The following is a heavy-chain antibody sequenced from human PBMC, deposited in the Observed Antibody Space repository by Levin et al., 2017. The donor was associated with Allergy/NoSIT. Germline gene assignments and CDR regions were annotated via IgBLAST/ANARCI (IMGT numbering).Heavy chain of an antibody. CDR2: IYYSGST. D-gene: IGHD5-18*01. Sequence: GSLRLSCTVSGGSISSSSYYWGWIRQPPGKGLEWIGSIYYSGSTYYNPSLKSRVTISVDTSKNQFSLKLSSVTAADTTVYYCARRRGRGYSYGYFDYWGQGTLVTVSS. V-gene: IGHV4-39*01. CDR1: GGSISSSSYY. J-gene: IGHJ4*02. CDR3: ARRRGRGYSYGYFDY.